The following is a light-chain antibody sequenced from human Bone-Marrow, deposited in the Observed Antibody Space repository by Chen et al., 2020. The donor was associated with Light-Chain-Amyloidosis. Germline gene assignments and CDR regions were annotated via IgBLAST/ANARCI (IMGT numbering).Light chain of an antibody. J-gene: IGLJ2*01. CDR1: DLPTKY. CDR2: RDI. Sequence: SYELTQPPSVSVSPGQTARITCSGDDLPTKYAYWYQQKPGQAPVLVIHRDIERPSGISERFSCSSAGTTATLTISGVQEEDEADYHCQSADSSGTYEVIFGGGTKLTVL. V-gene: IGLV3-25*03. CDR3: QSADSSGTYEVI.